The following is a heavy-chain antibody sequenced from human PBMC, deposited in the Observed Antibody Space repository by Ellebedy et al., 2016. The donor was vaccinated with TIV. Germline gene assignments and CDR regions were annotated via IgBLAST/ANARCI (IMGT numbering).Heavy chain of an antibody. V-gene: IGHV3-30*03. CDR3: AREVQPLSTKFDY. CDR2: VSYDGSNK. D-gene: IGHD5-24*01. Sequence: GESLKISCAASGFTFSNYGMHWVRQAPGKGLEWVAVVSYDGSNKYYADSVKGRFTISRDNSKNTLYLQMNSLRAEDMAVYYCAREVQPLSTKFDYWGQGTLVTVSS. J-gene: IGHJ4*02. CDR1: GFTFSNYG.